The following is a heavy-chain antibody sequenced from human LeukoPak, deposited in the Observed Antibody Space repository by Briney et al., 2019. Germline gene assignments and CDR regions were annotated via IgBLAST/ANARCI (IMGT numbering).Heavy chain of an antibody. CDR1: GLTFSSHA. D-gene: IGHD5-18*01. CDR2: ITGSGGSA. CDR3: ARDLRGYSYGPLDH. V-gene: IGHV3-23*01. Sequence: PGGSLRLSCAASGLTFSSHAMSWVRQAPGKGLEWVSLITGSGGSAYYADSVRGRFTISRDNAKESLYLQMNSLRAEDTAVYYCARDLRGYSYGPLDHWGQGALVTVSS. J-gene: IGHJ4*02.